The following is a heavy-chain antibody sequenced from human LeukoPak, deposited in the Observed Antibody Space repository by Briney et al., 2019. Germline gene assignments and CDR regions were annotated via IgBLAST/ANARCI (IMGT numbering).Heavy chain of an antibody. CDR2: IYHSGST. Sequence: SETLSLTCAVSGYSISSGYYWGWIRQPPGKGLEWIGSIYHSGSTYYNPSLKSRVTISVDTSKNQFSLKLSSVTAADTAVYYCARRNPFDPWGQGTLVTVSS. CDR3: ARRNPFDP. V-gene: IGHV4-38-2*01. CDR1: GYSISSGYY. J-gene: IGHJ5*02.